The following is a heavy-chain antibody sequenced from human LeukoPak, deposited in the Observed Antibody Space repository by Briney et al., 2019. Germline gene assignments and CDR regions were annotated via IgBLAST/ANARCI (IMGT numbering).Heavy chain of an antibody. D-gene: IGHD3-10*01. CDR2: INHSGST. J-gene: IGHJ1*01. CDR1: GGSFSGYY. V-gene: IGHV4-34*01. Sequence: SETLSLTCAVYGGSFSGYYWSWIRQPPGKGLEWIGEINHSGSTNYNPSLKSRVTISVDTSKNQFSLKLSSVTAADTAVYYCARPRVLWFGSEYFQHWGQGTLVTVSS. CDR3: ARPRVLWFGSEYFQH.